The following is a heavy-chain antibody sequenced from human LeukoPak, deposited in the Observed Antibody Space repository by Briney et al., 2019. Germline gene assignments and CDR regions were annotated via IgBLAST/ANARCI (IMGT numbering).Heavy chain of an antibody. D-gene: IGHD2-15*01. CDR1: GFTVSSNY. CDR3: AKDRVVAATYYFDY. CDR2: IYSGGST. J-gene: IGHJ4*02. Sequence: PGGSLRLSCAASGFTVSSNYMSWVRQAPGKGLEWVSVIYSGGSTYYADSVKGRFTISRDNSKNTLYLQMNSLRAEDTAVYYCAKDRVVAATYYFDYWGQGTLVTVSS. V-gene: IGHV3-53*01.